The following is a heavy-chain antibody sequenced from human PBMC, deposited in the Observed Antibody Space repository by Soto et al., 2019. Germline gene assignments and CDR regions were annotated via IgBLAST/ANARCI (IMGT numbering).Heavy chain of an antibody. D-gene: IGHD2-15*01. Sequence: KPSETLSLTCTVSGYSISSGYHWAWIRQPPGKGLEWLGSVHYSGSTYYNPSLKSRLTISVDKSKNQFSLNLSSVTAADTAVYYCARQDRVVAEGRWFDPWGQGTLVTVSS. J-gene: IGHJ5*02. CDR3: ARQDRVVAEGRWFDP. CDR1: GYSISSGYH. V-gene: IGHV4-38-2*02. CDR2: VHYSGST.